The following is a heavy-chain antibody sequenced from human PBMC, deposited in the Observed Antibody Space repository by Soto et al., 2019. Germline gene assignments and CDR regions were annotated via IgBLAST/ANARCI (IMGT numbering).Heavy chain of an antibody. CDR2: ISGGGGGT. D-gene: IGHD5-18*01. V-gene: IGHV3-23*01. J-gene: IGHJ2*01. CDR3: ARDPLWGTAMVLWYFDL. CDR1: GFSFSNYA. Sequence: GGSLRLSCAASGFSFSNYAMNWVRQAPGKGLEWDSGISGGGGGTYYADSVKGRFTISRDNSKNTLYLQMNSLRAEDTAVYYCARDPLWGTAMVLWYFDLWGRGTLVTVSS.